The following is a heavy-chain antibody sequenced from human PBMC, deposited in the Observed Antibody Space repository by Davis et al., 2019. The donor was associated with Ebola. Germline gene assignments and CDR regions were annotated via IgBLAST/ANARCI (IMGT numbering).Heavy chain of an antibody. CDR3: ARGDTVTTNAFDI. V-gene: IGHV1-8*01. CDR1: GYTFTNYK. J-gene: IGHJ3*02. Sequence: AASVKVSCKASGYTFTNYKINWVRQAPGQGLEWMGWMNPNSGNSGYVQKFQGRVTMTRDTSISTAYMELSSLRSEDTAVYYCARGDTVTTNAFDIWGQGTMVTVSS. D-gene: IGHD4-11*01. CDR2: MNPNSGNS.